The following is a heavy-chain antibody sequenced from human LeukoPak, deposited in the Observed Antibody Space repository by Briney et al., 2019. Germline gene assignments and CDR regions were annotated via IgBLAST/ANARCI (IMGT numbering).Heavy chain of an antibody. CDR1: GGSISSYY. V-gene: IGHV4-59*12. D-gene: IGHD3-10*01. J-gene: IGHJ4*02. CDR3: ARDFTNCGSGIL. Sequence: SETLSLTCTVSGGSISSYYWSWIRQPPGKGLEWIGYIYYSGSTYYNPSLKSRVTISVDTSKNHFSLKLSSVTAADTAVYYCARDFTNCGSGILWGQGTLVTVSS. CDR2: IYYSGST.